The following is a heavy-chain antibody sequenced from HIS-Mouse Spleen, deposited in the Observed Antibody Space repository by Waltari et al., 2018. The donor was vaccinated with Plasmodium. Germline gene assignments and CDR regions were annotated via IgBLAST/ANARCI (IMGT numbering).Heavy chain of an antibody. CDR1: GYTFTGYY. CDR3: ARVLGYKAAAGTFVEYFQH. J-gene: IGHJ1*01. CDR2: INPNSGGK. Sequence: QVQLVQSGAEVKKPGASVKVSCKASGYTFTGYYMHWVRQAPGQGLEWMGWINPNSGGKNYAQKFQGRVTMTRDTSISTAYMELSRLRSDDTAVYYCARVLGYKAAAGTFVEYFQHWDQGTLVTVSS. D-gene: IGHD6-13*01. V-gene: IGHV1-2*02.